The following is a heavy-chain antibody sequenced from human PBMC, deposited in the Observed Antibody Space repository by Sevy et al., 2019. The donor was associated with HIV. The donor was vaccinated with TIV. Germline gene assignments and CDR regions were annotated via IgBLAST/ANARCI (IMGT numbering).Heavy chain of an antibody. CDR3: GGDSGYEKGAFDI. J-gene: IGHJ3*02. CDR2: IYTSGST. D-gene: IGHD5-12*01. Sequence: SETLSLTCTVSGDSISSYYWSWIRQPAGKGLEWIGRIYTSGSTNYNPSLKSRVTMSVDTSKNQFSLKLNSLTAADTAVYYCGGDSGYEKGAFDIWGQGTMVTVSS. CDR1: GDSISSYY. V-gene: IGHV4-4*07.